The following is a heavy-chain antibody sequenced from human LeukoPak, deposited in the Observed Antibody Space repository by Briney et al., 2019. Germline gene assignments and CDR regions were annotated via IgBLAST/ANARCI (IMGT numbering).Heavy chain of an antibody. J-gene: IGHJ3*02. CDR1: GFTVSSNY. V-gene: IGHV3-11*01. CDR3: ARPSRRAAPDAFDI. CDR2: ISSSGSTI. D-gene: IGHD1-14*01. Sequence: KPGGSLRLSCAASGFTVSSNYMSWVRQAPGKGLEWVSYISSSGSTIYYADSVKGRFTISRDNAKNSLYLQMNSLRAEDTAVYYCARPSRRAAPDAFDIWGQGTMVTVSS.